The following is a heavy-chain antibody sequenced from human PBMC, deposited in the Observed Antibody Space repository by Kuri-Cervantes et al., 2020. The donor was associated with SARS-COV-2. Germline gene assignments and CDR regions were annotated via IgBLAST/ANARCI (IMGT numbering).Heavy chain of an antibody. CDR3: ARGPEYDFWSGYYTRPFAFDI. CDR2: IYYSGST. CDR1: GGSISSYY. D-gene: IGHD3-3*01. Sequence: SETLSLTCTVSGGSISSYYWSWIRQPPGKGLEWIGYIYYSGSTNYNPSLKSRVTISVDTSKNQFSLKLNSVTAADTAVYYCARGPEYDFWSGYYTRPFAFDIWGQGTMVTVSS. J-gene: IGHJ3*02. V-gene: IGHV4-59*01.